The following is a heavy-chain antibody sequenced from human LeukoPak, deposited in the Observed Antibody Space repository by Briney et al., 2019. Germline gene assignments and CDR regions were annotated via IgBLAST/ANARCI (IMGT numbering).Heavy chain of an antibody. D-gene: IGHD2-8*02. Sequence: SETLSLTCSVSGVSIRSTSYYWGWIRQPPGTGLEWIGTFDYRGTTYYNPSLKSRVTISLDTSKNQFSLKLSSVTAADTAVYYCAGHHPRNTVDFWGQGTLVTVSS. CDR2: FDYRGTT. CDR1: GVSIRSTSYY. J-gene: IGHJ4*02. CDR3: AGHHPRNTVDF. V-gene: IGHV4-39*01.